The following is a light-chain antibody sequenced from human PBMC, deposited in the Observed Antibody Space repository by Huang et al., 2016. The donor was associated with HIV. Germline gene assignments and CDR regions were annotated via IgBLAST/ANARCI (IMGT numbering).Light chain of an antibody. V-gene: IGKV1-39*01. CDR3: QQSYSSLT. J-gene: IGKJ4*01. Sequence: DIQMTQSQSSLSASVGDRGTITCRASQSISSYLNWYQQKPGKAPKLLMYASSSMKSGVPSRFSGSGSGTDFTLTISSLQPEDFATYYCQQSYSSLTFGGGTKVEIK. CDR2: ASS. CDR1: QSISSY.